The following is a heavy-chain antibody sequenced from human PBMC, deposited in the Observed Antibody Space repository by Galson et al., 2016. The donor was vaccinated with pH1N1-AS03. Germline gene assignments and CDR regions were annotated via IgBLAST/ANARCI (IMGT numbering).Heavy chain of an antibody. J-gene: IGHJ4*02. CDR3: ARALEAASGSLDVDY. CDR1: GASVSSGGDYY. D-gene: IGHD6-13*01. Sequence: SETLSLTCTVSGASVSSGGDYYWSWIRQPPGKGLEFIGYVHYKGNAKYNPSLNSRVVISVDTSTNQFSLRLTPVTAADTAVYYCARALEAASGSLDVDYWGQGTLVTVSS. V-gene: IGHV4-61*08. CDR2: VHYKGNA.